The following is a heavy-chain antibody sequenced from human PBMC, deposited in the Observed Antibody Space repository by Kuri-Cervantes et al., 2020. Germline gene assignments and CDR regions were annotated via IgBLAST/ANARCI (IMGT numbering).Heavy chain of an antibody. V-gene: IGHV4-38-2*02. CDR3: ARVVTALDY. CDR1: GGSFSGHY. D-gene: IGHD2-21*02. Sequence: SETLSLTCTVYGGSFSGHYWSWIRQPPGKGLEWIGSIYHSGSTYYNPSLKSRVTISVDTSKNQFSLKLSSLTAADTAVYYCARVVTALDYWGQGTLVTVSS. CDR2: IYHSGST. J-gene: IGHJ4*02.